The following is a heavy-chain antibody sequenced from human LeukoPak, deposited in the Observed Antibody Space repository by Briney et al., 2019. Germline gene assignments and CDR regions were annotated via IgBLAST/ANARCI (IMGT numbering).Heavy chain of an antibody. D-gene: IGHD3-10*01. CDR3: AKESHYDSGAYYVDY. Sequence: GGSPRLSCAASGFSVSSNYMSWVRQAPGKGLEWVSFIYSGGSTYYPDSVKGRFTFSRDNSKNMLYLQMNSLRAEDTAVYYCAKESHYDSGAYYVDYWGQGTLVTVSS. V-gene: IGHV3-53*01. CDR2: IYSGGST. J-gene: IGHJ4*02. CDR1: GFSVSSNY.